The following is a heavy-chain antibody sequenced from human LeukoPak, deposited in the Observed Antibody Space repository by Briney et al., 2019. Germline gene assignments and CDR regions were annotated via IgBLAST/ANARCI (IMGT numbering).Heavy chain of an antibody. V-gene: IGHV3-30*18. Sequence: PGGSLRLSCAASGFTFSSYGMHWVRQAPGKGLEWVAVISYDGSNKYYADSVKGRFTISRDNSENTLYLQMDTLRADDTAVYYCAKDGRPSMVRGVIIPDGFDIWGQGTTVTVSS. CDR2: ISYDGSNK. D-gene: IGHD3-10*01. CDR1: GFTFSSYG. J-gene: IGHJ3*02. CDR3: AKDGRPSMVRGVIIPDGFDI.